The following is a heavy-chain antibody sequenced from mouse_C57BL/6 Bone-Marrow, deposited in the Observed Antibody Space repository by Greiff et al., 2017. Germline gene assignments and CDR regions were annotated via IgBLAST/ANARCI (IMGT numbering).Heavy chain of an antibody. D-gene: IGHD2-4*01. V-gene: IGHV1-69*01. Sequence: QVQLQQPGAELVMPGASVKLSCKASGYTFTSYWMHWVKQRPGQGLEWIGEIDPSDSYTNYNQKFKGKSTLTVDKASSTAYMQLSSLTSEDSAVYFCARRGIYYDYDEAYWGQGTTLTVSS. CDR1: GYTFTSYW. CDR3: ARRGIYYDYDEAY. CDR2: IDPSDSYT. J-gene: IGHJ2*01.